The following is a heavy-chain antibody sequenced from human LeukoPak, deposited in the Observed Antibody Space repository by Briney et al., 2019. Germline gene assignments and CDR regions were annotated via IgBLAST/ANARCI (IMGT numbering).Heavy chain of an antibody. Sequence: SETLSLTCAVYGGSFSGYYWSWIRQPPGKGLEWIGEINHSGSTNYNPSLKSRVTISVDTSKNQFSLKLSSVTAADTAVYYCARKIGYDYVWGSYRSNWFDPWGQGTLVTVSS. D-gene: IGHD3-16*02. J-gene: IGHJ5*02. CDR3: ARKIGYDYVWGSYRSNWFDP. CDR1: GGSFSGYY. CDR2: INHSGST. V-gene: IGHV4-34*01.